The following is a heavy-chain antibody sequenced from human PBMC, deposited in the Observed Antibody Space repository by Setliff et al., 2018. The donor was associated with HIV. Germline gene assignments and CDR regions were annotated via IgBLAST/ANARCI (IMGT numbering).Heavy chain of an antibody. Sequence: SETLSLTCTVSGGSISNYYWSWIRQPPGKGLEWIGYIYSSGTTDYHPSLKSRVTMSVDTSNSHFSLKLASVTAADTAVYYCARHYYTDPFDYWGQGTLVTVSS. CDR3: ARHYYTDPFDY. CDR2: IYSSGTT. D-gene: IGHD3-22*01. V-gene: IGHV4-4*08. J-gene: IGHJ4*02. CDR1: GGSISNYY.